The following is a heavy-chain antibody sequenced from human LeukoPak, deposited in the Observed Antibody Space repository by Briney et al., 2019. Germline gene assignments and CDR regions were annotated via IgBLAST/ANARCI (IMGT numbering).Heavy chain of an antibody. CDR1: SYTFTNYA. CDR2: ISAYNGNT. V-gene: IGHV1-18*01. D-gene: IGHD3-3*01. CDR3: ARGLEWLTRRHTWFDP. J-gene: IGHJ5*02. Sequence: ASVKVSCKASSYTFTNYAFTWVRQAPGQGLECMGWISAYNGNTNYAQKLQGRVTMTTDTSTSTAYMELGSLRPDDTAVYYCARGLEWLTRRHTWFDPWGQGTLVTVSS.